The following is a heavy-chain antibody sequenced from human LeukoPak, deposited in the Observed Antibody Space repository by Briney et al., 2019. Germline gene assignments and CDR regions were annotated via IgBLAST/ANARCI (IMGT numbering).Heavy chain of an antibody. CDR3: AKLPSSSWYYFDY. CDR2: IYSGGST. Sequence: GGSLRLSCAASGFTVSSNYMSWVRQAPGKGLEWVSVIYSGGSTYYADSVKGRFTISRDNSKNTLYLQMNSLRAEDTAVYYCAKLPSSSWYYFDYWGQGTLVTVSS. CDR1: GFTVSSNY. V-gene: IGHV3-53*01. J-gene: IGHJ4*02. D-gene: IGHD6-13*01.